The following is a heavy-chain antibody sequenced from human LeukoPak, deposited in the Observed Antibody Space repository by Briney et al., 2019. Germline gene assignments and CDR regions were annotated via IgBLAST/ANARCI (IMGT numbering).Heavy chain of an antibody. CDR1: GFTFSTSW. Sequence: GSLRLSCAASGFTFSTSWMSWVRQAPGKGGEGGADINHEGSETNYVDSVKGGFTISRDNAKNSLYLQMNSLRAEDTAVYYCARPRVPDSWGQGTLVTVSS. J-gene: IGHJ4*02. V-gene: IGHV3-7*01. CDR3: ARPRVPDS. CDR2: INHEGSET.